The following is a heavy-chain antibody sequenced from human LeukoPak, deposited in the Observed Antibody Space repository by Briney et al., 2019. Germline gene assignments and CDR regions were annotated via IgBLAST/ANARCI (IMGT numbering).Heavy chain of an antibody. CDR3: AKEVLYCSSTSCYGEFDY. Sequence: GGSLRLPCAASGFTFSSYAVRCVRHAPGKGREWVSAISGSGGSTYYADYVKGRFTISRDNSKNTLYLQMNSPRAEDTAVYYCAKEVLYCSSTSCYGEFDYWGQGPLVTVSS. D-gene: IGHD2-2*01. J-gene: IGHJ4*02. CDR2: ISGSGGST. CDR1: GFTFSSYA. V-gene: IGHV3-23*01.